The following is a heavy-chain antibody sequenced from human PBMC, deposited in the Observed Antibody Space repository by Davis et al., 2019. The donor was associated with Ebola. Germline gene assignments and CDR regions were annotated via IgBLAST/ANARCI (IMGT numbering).Heavy chain of an antibody. Sequence: HTGGSLRLSCVASGFTFGSYWMHWVRQAPGKGLVWVSRIRMDGSSTSYADSVRGRFTISRDNAKNTMYLQMNSLRAEDTAVYYCARGVTTPGWYWHFDLWGRGTLVTVSS. CDR2: IRMDGSST. CDR1: GFTFGSYW. D-gene: IGHD2-21*02. J-gene: IGHJ2*01. V-gene: IGHV3-74*01. CDR3: ARGVTTPGWYWHFDL.